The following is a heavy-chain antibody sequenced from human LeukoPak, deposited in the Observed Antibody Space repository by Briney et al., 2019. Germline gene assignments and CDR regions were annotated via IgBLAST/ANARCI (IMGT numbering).Heavy chain of an antibody. Sequence: GGSLRLSCAASGFTFSSYGMHWVRQAPGKGLEWVAVIWYDGSNKYYADSVKGRFTISRGNSKNTLYLQMNSLRAEDTAVYYCARDWSSSGWYSWFDPWGQGTLVTVSS. J-gene: IGHJ5*02. CDR1: GFTFSSYG. CDR3: ARDWSSSGWYSWFDP. D-gene: IGHD6-19*01. CDR2: IWYDGSNK. V-gene: IGHV3-33*01.